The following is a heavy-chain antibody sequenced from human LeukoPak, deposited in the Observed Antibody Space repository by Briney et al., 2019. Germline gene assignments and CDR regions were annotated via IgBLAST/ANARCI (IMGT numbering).Heavy chain of an antibody. Sequence: ASVKVSCKASGGTFSTYAITWVRQAPGQGLEWMGRILPIYDMANYAQKFQGRVTITADTSTRTAYMELSSLRSDDTAVYYCARDEGWLQTQNHYYYHGMDVWGQGTTVTVSS. CDR1: GGTFSTYA. V-gene: IGHV1-69*04. J-gene: IGHJ6*02. CDR2: ILPIYDMA. D-gene: IGHD5-24*01. CDR3: ARDEGWLQTQNHYYYHGMDV.